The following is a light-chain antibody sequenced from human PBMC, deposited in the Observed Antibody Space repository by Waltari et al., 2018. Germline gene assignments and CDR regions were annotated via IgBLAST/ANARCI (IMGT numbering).Light chain of an antibody. J-gene: IGLJ2*01. CDR2: ENN. V-gene: IGLV6-57*02. Sequence: NFILTQPHSVSESPGTPVTLSCTGSGGHIASNFVPWFQQRPGSAPTTVIFENNQRPSGVPDRFSGSIDSSSNSASFTISGLETEDEADYYCQSYDGNDHVVFGGGTKLTVL. CDR1: GGHIASNF. CDR3: QSYDGNDHVV.